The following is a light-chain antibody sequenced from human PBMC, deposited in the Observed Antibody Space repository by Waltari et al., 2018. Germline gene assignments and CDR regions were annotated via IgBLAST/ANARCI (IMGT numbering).Light chain of an antibody. CDR1: QSVSHY. J-gene: IGKJ1*01. V-gene: IGKV1-39*01. Sequence: DIQMPQSPSSLSASVGDRVTITCRASQSVSHYLSWYQQKPERAPVLLIYAASSLQSGVPSRFSGSGSGTDFTLTISSLQPDDCASYFCQQSFNVPTFGPGTRVEVK. CDR2: AAS. CDR3: QQSFNVPT.